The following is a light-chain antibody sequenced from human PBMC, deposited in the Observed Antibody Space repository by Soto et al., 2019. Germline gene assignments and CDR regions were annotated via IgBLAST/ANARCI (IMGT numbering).Light chain of an antibody. CDR1: QGIRND. CDR2: AAS. V-gene: IGKV1-6*01. Sequence: AIQMTQSPSSLSASVGDRVTITCRASQGIRNDLGWYQQKPGKAPQLLIYAASGLQSGVPSRFSGSGSGTDFTLTISSLQPEDFATYYCQQDFTYPLTFGGGTKVDIK. J-gene: IGKJ4*01. CDR3: QQDFTYPLT.